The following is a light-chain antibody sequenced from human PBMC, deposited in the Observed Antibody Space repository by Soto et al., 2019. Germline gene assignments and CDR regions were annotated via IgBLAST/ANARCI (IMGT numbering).Light chain of an antibody. CDR1: QSIAIY. CDR3: QQRATWPWT. J-gene: IGKJ1*01. Sequence: IVLTQSPATLSFSPGDRATLSCRASQSIAIYLAWYQQRSGQSPRLLIYDTFNRAPGIPDRFSGSGSGTDFTLTISSLEPEDFAVYYCQQRATWPWTFGQGTTVEIK. V-gene: IGKV3-11*01. CDR2: DTF.